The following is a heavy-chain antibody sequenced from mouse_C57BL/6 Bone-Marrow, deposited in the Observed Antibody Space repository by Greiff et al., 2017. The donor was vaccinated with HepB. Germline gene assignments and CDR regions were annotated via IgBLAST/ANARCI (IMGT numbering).Heavy chain of an antibody. Sequence: EVQLQQSGTVLARPGASVKMSCKTSGYTFTSYWMHWVKQRPGQGLEWIGAIYPGNSDTSYNQKFKGKAKLTAVTSASTAYMELSSLTNEDSAVYYCTREPLYYRIAWGYFDVWGTGTTVTVSS. CDR3: TREPLYYRIAWGYFDV. J-gene: IGHJ1*03. V-gene: IGHV1-5*01. D-gene: IGHD2-1*01. CDR2: IYPGNSDT. CDR1: GYTFTSYW.